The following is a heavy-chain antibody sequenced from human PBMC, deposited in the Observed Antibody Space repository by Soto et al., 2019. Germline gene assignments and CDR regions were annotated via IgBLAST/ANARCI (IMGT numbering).Heavy chain of an antibody. V-gene: IGHV3-23*01. D-gene: IGHD3-16*01. CDR2: ISATGGGT. Sequence: LRLSCAASVFKFSNYAMSGVRQAPGKGLEWVSLISATGGGTYYADSVKGRFTISRDNSHNTLYLQVHSLTAEDTAVYYCAKDRRAGGNSAFYFDFWGQGAQVTVSS. J-gene: IGHJ4*02. CDR1: VFKFSNYA. CDR3: AKDRRAGGNSAFYFDF.